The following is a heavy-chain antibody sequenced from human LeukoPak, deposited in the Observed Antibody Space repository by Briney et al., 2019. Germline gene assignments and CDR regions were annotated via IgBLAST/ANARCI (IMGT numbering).Heavy chain of an antibody. D-gene: IGHD2-21*01. CDR1: GGSISGFY. Sequence: SETLSLTCTVSGGSISGFYWSWIRQSPGKGLEWIGYTHINGNIRYNPSLNSRVTISLDTSKIQFSLKLDSATAADTAVYYCARHIGTGWFWAFDIWGQGTMVTVSS. V-gene: IGHV4-4*08. CDR3: ARHIGTGWFWAFDI. CDR2: THINGNI. J-gene: IGHJ3*02.